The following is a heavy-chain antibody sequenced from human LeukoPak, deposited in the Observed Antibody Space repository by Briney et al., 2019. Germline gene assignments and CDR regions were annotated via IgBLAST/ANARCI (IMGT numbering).Heavy chain of an antibody. CDR2: IKQDGSEK. CDR3: ARGRSFDAFDI. Sequence: CVANIKQDGSEKYYVDSVKGRFTISRDNAKNSLYLQMNSLRAEDTAVYYCARGRSFDAFDIWGQGTMVTVSS. V-gene: IGHV3-7*01. J-gene: IGHJ3*02. D-gene: IGHD1-26*01.